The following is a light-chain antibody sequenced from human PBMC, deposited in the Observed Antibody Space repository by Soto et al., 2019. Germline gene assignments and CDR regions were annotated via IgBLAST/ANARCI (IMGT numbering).Light chain of an antibody. J-gene: IGLJ2*01. CDR1: SGHSNYV. V-gene: IGLV4-69*01. CDR3: QTWDTGIRV. Sequence: QSVLTQSPSASASLGVSVKLTCTLSSGHSNYVIAWHQQQPEKGPRYLMKLNSDGSHSKGDGIPDRFSGSSSGAERYLTISSLQSEDEADYYCQTWDTGIRVFGGGTQLTVL. CDR2: LNSDGSH.